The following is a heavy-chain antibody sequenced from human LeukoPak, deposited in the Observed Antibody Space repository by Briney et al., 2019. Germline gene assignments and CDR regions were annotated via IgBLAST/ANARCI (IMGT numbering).Heavy chain of an antibody. Sequence: GGSLRLSCTVSGFSLSSYALSWVRRAPGKGLEWVSATSSSDAGKYYADSVRGRFTISRDNSRNTMYLQMNSLRVEDAAVYYCAKAPVTSCRGAFCYPFDSCGQGTLVTVSS. CDR2: TSSSDAGK. CDR3: AKAPVTSCRGAFCYPFDS. CDR1: GFSLSSYA. J-gene: IGHJ4*02. D-gene: IGHD2-15*01. V-gene: IGHV3-23*01.